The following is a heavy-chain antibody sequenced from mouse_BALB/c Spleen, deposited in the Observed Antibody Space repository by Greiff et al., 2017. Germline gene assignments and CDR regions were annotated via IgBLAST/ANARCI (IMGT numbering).Heavy chain of an antibody. V-gene: IGHV5-17*02. CDR3: AGPRGWYIDV. CDR2: ISSGSSTI. CDR1: GFTFSSFG. D-gene: IGHD3-3*01. J-gene: IGHJ1*01. Sequence: EVQLVESGGGLVQPGGSRKLSCAASGFTFSSFGMHWVRQAPEKGLEWVAYISSGSSTIYYADTVKGRITISRDNPKNTLFLQMTSLRSEDTAMYYCAGPRGWYIDVWGAGTTVTVSS.